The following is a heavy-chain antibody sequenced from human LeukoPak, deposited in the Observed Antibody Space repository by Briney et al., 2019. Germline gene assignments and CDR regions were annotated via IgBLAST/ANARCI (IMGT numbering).Heavy chain of an antibody. D-gene: IGHD6-19*01. CDR2: INHSGST. J-gene: IGHJ5*02. V-gene: IGHV4-34*01. Sequence: SETLSLTCAVYGGSFSGYYWSWIRQPPGKGLEWIGEINHSGSTNYNPSLKSRVTISVDTSKNQFSLKLSSVTAADTAVYYCARPTIAVAGQFDPWGQGTLVTVSS. CDR3: ARPTIAVAGQFDP. CDR1: GGSFSGYY.